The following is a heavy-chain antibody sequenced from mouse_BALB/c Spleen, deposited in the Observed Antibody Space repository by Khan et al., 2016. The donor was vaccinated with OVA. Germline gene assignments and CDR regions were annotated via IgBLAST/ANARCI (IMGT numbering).Heavy chain of an antibody. CDR2: INSDGDYT. CDR1: GFTFSTYA. Sequence: EVQGVESGGGLVKPGGSLRLSCAASGFTFSTYAMSWVRQTPEKRLDWVATINSDGDYTYFPDNVTGRFTISRDNAKNTLYLQMTSLRSEDTAIYCCARSPYGNFAYWGQGTLVTVSA. D-gene: IGHD2-1*01. J-gene: IGHJ3*01. V-gene: IGHV5-9-3*01. CDR3: ARSPYGNFAY.